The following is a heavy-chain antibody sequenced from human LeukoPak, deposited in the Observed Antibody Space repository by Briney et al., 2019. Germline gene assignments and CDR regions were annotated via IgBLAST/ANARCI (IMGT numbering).Heavy chain of an antibody. Sequence: PGGSLRLSCAASGFTFRNYAMNWVRQAPGKGLEWVTTISGGGDTTYYADSVKGRFTISRDDSRSTLYLQMNSLRAEDTAVYYCAKDLYNYYGSGSPDYWGQGTLVTVSS. V-gene: IGHV3-23*01. J-gene: IGHJ4*02. CDR3: AKDLYNYYGSGSPDY. CDR2: ISGGGDTT. D-gene: IGHD3-10*01. CDR1: GFTFRNYA.